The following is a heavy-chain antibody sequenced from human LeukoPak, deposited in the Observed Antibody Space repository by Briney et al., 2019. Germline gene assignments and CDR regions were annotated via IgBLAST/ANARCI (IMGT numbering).Heavy chain of an antibody. J-gene: IGHJ4*02. CDR3: AAEHTHWAPYPYSSRGGIFDY. V-gene: IGHV3-23*01. CDR2: ISGSGGST. Sequence: GGSLRLSCAASGFTCSSYAMSVVRQAPAKGLEWVSTISGSGGSTYYADSVKGRFTISRDNSKNTLYLQMNSLRAEDTAVYYCAAEHTHWAPYPYSSRGGIFDYWGQGTLVTVSS. CDR1: GFTCSSYA. D-gene: IGHD6-13*01.